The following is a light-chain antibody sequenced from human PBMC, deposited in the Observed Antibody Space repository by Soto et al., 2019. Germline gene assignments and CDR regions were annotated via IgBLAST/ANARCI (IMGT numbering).Light chain of an antibody. CDR2: EVS. J-gene: IGLJ1*01. CDR3: CSYAGRNTFV. V-gene: IGLV2-23*02. Sequence: QSALTQSASVSGSPGQSITISCSGTSSDVGPYNLVSWYQQHPGKAPKLIIYEVSERPSGVSNRFSGSKSGNTASLTISGLQADDEADYYCCSYAGRNTFVFGLGTKVTVL. CDR1: SSDVGPYNL.